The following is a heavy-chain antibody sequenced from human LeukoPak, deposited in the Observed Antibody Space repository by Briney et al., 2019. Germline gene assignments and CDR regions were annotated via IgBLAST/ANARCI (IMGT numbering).Heavy chain of an antibody. D-gene: IGHD3-9*01. V-gene: IGHV1-2*02. Sequence: ASVKVSCKASGYTFTGYYMHWVRQAPGQGLEWMGWINPNSGGTNYAQKFQDRVSMTRDTSIRTVYTQLSRLRSDDTAVYFCARSPHILTGENFDYWGQGTLLTVSS. J-gene: IGHJ4*02. CDR3: ARSPHILTGENFDY. CDR1: GYTFTGYY. CDR2: INPNSGGT.